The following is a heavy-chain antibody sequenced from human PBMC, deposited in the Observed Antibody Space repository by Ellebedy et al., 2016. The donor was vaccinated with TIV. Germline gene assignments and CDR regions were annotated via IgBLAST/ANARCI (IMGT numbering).Heavy chain of an antibody. CDR3: AADPSYYYGSGSYLGY. V-gene: IGHV1-58*01. Sequence: SVKVSCXASGFTFTSSAVQWVRQARGQRLEWIGWIVVGSGNTNYAQKFQERVTITRDMSTSTAYMELSSLRSEDTAVYYCAADPSYYYGSGSYLGYWGQGTLVTVSS. D-gene: IGHD3-10*01. CDR1: GFTFTSSA. CDR2: IVVGSGNT. J-gene: IGHJ4*02.